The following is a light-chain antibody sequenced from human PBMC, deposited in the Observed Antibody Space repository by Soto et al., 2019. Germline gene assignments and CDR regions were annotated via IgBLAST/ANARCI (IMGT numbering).Light chain of an antibody. CDR2: GTS. J-gene: IGKJ1*01. CDR1: QNISRS. CDR3: QQYNNWPPWT. Sequence: EIVMTQSPVTLSVSPGERATLSCRSSQNISRSLAWYQQKPGQGPSLLIYGTSTRAGGVPARFSGGGSGTEFTLTVNSLQSEDFAVYYCQQYNNWPPWTFGQGTKVDIK. V-gene: IGKV3-15*01.